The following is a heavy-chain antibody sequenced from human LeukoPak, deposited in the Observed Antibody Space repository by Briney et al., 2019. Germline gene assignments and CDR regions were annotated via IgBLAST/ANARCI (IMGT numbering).Heavy chain of an antibody. D-gene: IGHD3-10*01. CDR1: GGSITSNY. CDR3: ARVDGSGSYVDY. Sequence: SETLSLTCIVSGGSITSNYWSWIRQPPGKGLEWIGYIYYSGSTNYNSCLKSRVTISVDTSRNQFSLKLSSVTAADTAVYYCARVDGSGSYVDYWGQGTLVTVSS. V-gene: IGHV4-59*01. J-gene: IGHJ4*02. CDR2: IYYSGST.